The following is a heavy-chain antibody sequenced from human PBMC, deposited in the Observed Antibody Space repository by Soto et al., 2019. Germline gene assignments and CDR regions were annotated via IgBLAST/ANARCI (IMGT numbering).Heavy chain of an antibody. CDR2: ISGSGGST. CDR1: GFTFSSYA. CDR3: AARGQWLRLVDYYRMDV. D-gene: IGHD5-12*01. Sequence: GGSLRLSCAASGFTFSSYAMSWVRQAPGKGLEWVSAISGSGGSTYYADSVKGRFTISRDNSKNTLYLQMNSLRAEDTAVYYCAARGQWLRLVDYYRMDVWRQGTTVTVSS. J-gene: IGHJ6*02. V-gene: IGHV3-23*01.